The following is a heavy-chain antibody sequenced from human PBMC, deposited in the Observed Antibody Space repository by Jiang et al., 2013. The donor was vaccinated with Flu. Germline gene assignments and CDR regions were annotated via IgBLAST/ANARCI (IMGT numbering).Heavy chain of an antibody. CDR2: IQPYDSDA. CDR3: AREAVSGMYYFDF. D-gene: IGHD6-19*01. CDR1: GYSFKSYW. V-gene: IGHV5-51*01. Sequence: GAEVKKPGESLKSPCKGSGYSFKSYWIAWVRQMPGKGLEWMGIIQPYDSDARYSPSFQGQVTISVDKSINTAYLQWSSLKASDTAIYYCAREAVSGMYYFDFWGQGTAGLRLL. J-gene: IGHJ4*02.